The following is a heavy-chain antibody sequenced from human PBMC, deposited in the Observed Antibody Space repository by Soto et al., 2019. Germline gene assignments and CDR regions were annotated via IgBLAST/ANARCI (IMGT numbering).Heavy chain of an antibody. CDR1: GGSISSYY. CDR3: ARTRAAMVTFDY. J-gene: IGHJ4*02. D-gene: IGHD5-18*01. Sequence: SETLSLPCTVSGGSISSYYWSWIRQPPGKGLEWIGYIYYSGSTNYNPSLKGRVTISVDTSKNQFSLKLSSVTAADTAVYYCARTRAAMVTFDYWGQGALVTVS. CDR2: IYYSGST. V-gene: IGHV4-59*01.